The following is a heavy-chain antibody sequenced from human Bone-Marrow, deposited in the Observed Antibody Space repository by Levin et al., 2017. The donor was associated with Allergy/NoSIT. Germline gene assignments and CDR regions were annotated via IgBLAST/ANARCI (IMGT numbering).Heavy chain of an antibody. CDR3: ARTPTPYYEPFFDY. J-gene: IGHJ4*01. V-gene: IGHV3-23*01. D-gene: IGHD3-3*01. CDR1: GFDFNTCA. CDR2: IRGNGIST. Sequence: LTGGSLRLSCAASGFDFNTCAMNWVRQAPGEGLQWVSSIRGNGISTYYADAVKGRFIISRDNSKNTLFLELNSLRVDDTAFYYCARTPTPYYEPFFDYWGHGLLVTVSS.